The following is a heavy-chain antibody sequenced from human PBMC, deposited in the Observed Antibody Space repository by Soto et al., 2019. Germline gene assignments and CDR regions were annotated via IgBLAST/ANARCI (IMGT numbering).Heavy chain of an antibody. CDR3: ARVSTVWFGAYYYGMDV. V-gene: IGHV1-18*01. CDR2: ISAYNGNT. J-gene: IGHJ6*02. CDR1: GYTFTSYG. D-gene: IGHD3-10*01. Sequence: QVQLVQSGAEVKKPGASVKVSCKASGYTFTSYGINWVRQAPGQGLEWMGWISAYNGNTNYAPKRQGRVTMTTDTSTPTAYMELRSLRSDDTAVYYCARVSTVWFGAYYYGMDVWGQGTTVTVSS.